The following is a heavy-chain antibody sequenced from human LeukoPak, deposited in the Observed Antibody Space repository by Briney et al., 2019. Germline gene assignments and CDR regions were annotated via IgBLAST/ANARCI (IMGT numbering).Heavy chain of an antibody. V-gene: IGHV4-59*02. CDR2: IYHSGST. J-gene: IGHJ6*02. CDR1: GGSVSSYY. Sequence: SETLSLTCTVSGGSVSSYYWSWIRQSPGRGLEWIGYIYHSGSTNYNPSLKSRVTMSVDTSKNQFSLKLTSLTAADSALYYCAREVALHGYMVRGVKSGLDVWGQGTTVTVSS. CDR3: AREVALHGYMVRGVKSGLDV. D-gene: IGHD3-10*01.